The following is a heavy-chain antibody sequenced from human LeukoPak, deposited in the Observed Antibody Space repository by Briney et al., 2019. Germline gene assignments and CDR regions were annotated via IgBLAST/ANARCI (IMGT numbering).Heavy chain of an antibody. V-gene: IGHV1-2*02. CDR1: GYTFTSYY. CDR3: ARGRIAAFRFDP. Sequence: ASVKVSCKASGYTFTSYYMHWVRQAPGQGLEWMGIINPNSGGTNYAQKFQGRVTMTRDTSISTAYMELSRLRSDDTAVYYCARGRIAAFRFDPWGQGTLVTVSS. D-gene: IGHD6-6*01. J-gene: IGHJ5*02. CDR2: INPNSGGT.